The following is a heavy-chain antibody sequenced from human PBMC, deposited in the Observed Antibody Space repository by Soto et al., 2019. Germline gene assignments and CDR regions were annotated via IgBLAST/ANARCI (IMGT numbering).Heavy chain of an antibody. V-gene: IGHV3-21*01. J-gene: IGHJ4*02. CDR1: GFTFNSYS. CDR3: ARYARGYEYYYDRSRYYAPFEY. CDR2: ISSSSSYI. D-gene: IGHD3-22*01. Sequence: PGGSLRLSCAASGFTFNSYSMNWVRHAPWKGLEWVSSISSSSSYIYYADSVKGRFTISRDNAKNSLYLQMNSLRAEDTAVYYCARYARGYEYYYDRSRYYAPFEYWSQGTLVTVSS.